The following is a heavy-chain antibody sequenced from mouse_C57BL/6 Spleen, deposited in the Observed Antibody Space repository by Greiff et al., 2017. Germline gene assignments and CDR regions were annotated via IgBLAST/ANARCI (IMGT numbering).Heavy chain of an antibody. D-gene: IGHD3-2*02. CDR2: ISGGGGNT. CDR3: ATQTAQANFDY. V-gene: IGHV5-9*01. J-gene: IGHJ2*01. Sequence: EVKLMESGGGLVKPGGSLKLSCAASGFTFSSYTMSWVRQTPEKRLEWVATISGGGGNTYYPDSVKGRFTISRDNAKNTLYLQMSSLRSEDTALYYCATQTAQANFDYWGQGTTLTVSS. CDR1: GFTFSSYT.